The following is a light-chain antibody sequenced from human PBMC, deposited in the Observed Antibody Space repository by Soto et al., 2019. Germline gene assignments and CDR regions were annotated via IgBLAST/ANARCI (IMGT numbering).Light chain of an antibody. J-gene: IGKJ4*01. CDR3: QHYHKLPLT. Sequence: IQMTQSPSSLSASVGDRVTITCQANQDITNSLNWYQQIPGKAPKLLIYGAYNLVTGVPSRFSGRGSGTAFTFTISSLQPEDIATYYCQHYHKLPLTFGGGTKVEIK. CDR2: GAY. CDR1: QDITNS. V-gene: IGKV1-33*01.